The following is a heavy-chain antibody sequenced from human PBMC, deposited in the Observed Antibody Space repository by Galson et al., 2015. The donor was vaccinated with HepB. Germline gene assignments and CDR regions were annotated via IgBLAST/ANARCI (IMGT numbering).Heavy chain of an antibody. CDR2: IYYSGST. V-gene: IGHV4-39*07. Sequence: ETLSLTCTVSGGSISGSTYYWGWIRQPPGKGLEWIGSIYYSGSTNYNPSLKSRVTISVDTSKNQFSLKLSSVTAADTAVYYCARGSSSGWSLDYWGQGTLVTVSS. J-gene: IGHJ4*02. D-gene: IGHD6-19*01. CDR3: ARGSSSGWSLDY. CDR1: GGSISGSTYY.